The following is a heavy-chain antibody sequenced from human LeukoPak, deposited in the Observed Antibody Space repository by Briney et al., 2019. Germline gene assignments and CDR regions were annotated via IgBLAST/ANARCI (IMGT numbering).Heavy chain of an antibody. Sequence: SETLSLTCTVSGGSISSYYWGWIRQPPGKGLEWIGSIYYSGSTYYNPSLKSRVTISVDTSKNQFSLKLSSVTAADTAVYYCARHHYDYNWFDPWGQGTLVTVSS. CDR3: ARHHYDYNWFDP. D-gene: IGHD3-3*01. J-gene: IGHJ5*02. CDR1: GGSISSYY. CDR2: IYYSGST. V-gene: IGHV4-39*01.